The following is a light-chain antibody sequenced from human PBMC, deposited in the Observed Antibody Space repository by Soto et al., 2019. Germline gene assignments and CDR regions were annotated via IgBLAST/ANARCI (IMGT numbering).Light chain of an antibody. CDR1: QSISNN. CDR2: GAS. Sequence: EIVMTQSPVTLSASPGERATLSCSASQSISNNLAWSQQKPGQAPKLLIYGASTRATGIPARFSGSESGTEFTLTISSLQSEDFAVYYCKQYNNWRRTFGKGTKVDVK. J-gene: IGKJ1*01. V-gene: IGKV3-15*01. CDR3: KQYNNWRRT.